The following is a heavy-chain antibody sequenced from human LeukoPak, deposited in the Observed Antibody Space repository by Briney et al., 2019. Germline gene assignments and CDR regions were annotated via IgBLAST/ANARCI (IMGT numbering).Heavy chain of an antibody. CDR2: IIPIFGTA. CDR1: GGTFSSYA. V-gene: IGHV1-69*05. Sequence: GASVKVSCKASGGTFSSYAISWVRQAPGQGLEWMGGIIPIFGTANYAQKFQGRVTITTDESTSTAYMELSSLRSEDTAVYYCARGTSLRITIFGVVIPPYYYYMDVWGKGTTVTVSS. CDR3: ARGTSLRITIFGVVIPPYYYYMDV. J-gene: IGHJ6*03. D-gene: IGHD3-3*01.